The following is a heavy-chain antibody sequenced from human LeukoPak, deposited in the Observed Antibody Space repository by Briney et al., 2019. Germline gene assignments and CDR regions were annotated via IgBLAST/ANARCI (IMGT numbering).Heavy chain of an antibody. Sequence: SETLSLTCAVSGGSISSSNWWSWVRQPPGEGLEWSGEIYNSGSTNYNPSLKSRVTISVAKSKKHFSLKLSAVSAARTAVYFCVRNSFGGVIVIWGEGTLGTVSS. CDR3: VRNSFGGVIVI. CDR1: GGSISSSNW. V-gene: IGHV4-4*02. J-gene: IGHJ4*02. D-gene: IGHD3-16*02. CDR2: IYNSGST.